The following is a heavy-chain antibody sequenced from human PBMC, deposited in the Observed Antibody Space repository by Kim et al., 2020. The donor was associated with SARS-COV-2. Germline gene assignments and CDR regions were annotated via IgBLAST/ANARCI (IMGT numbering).Heavy chain of an antibody. J-gene: IGHJ4*02. Sequence: YADSVTGRFTISRDNSKNTLYLQMNSLRAEDTAVYYCAKDTDSSGYYLDYWGQGTLVTVSS. V-gene: IGHV3-23*01. CDR3: AKDTDSSGYYLDY. D-gene: IGHD3-22*01.